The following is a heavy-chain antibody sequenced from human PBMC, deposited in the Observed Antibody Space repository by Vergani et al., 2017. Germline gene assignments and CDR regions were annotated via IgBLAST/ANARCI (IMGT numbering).Heavy chain of an antibody. V-gene: IGHV3-15*07. D-gene: IGHD2-21*01. CDR3: TTDPRYCGDGSCXWLRDHHYYGMDV. Sequence: VQLVESGGGVVQPGGSRTLSCAASGFSFRNAWMNWVRRTPGKGLEWVGRIKSTFDRGTTDYAAAVKGRFTISRDDSKNTLFLQMNGLKTEDIGVYYCTTDPRYCGDGSCXWLRDHHYYGMDVWGQGTTVTVSS. CDR1: GFSFRNAW. J-gene: IGHJ6*02. CDR2: IKSTFDRGTT.